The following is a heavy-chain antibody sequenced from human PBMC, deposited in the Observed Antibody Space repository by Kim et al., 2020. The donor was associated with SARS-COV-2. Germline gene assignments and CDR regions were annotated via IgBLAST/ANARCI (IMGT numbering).Heavy chain of an antibody. Sequence: GSTPFNPALTSRGTMSVDTSKSQFSLRRSSVATADTAVYYCARTPGRFDFWGQGSLVTVSS. CDR3: ARTPGRFDF. CDR2: GST. J-gene: IGHJ4*02. V-gene: IGHV4-4*07. D-gene: IGHD1-26*01.